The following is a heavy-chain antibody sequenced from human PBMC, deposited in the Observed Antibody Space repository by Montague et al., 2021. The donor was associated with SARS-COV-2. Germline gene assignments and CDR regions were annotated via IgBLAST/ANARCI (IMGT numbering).Heavy chain of an antibody. Sequence: SETLSLTCTVSGGSICSSSHYWGWIRQPPGKGLEWIGSIYYSGSTYYNPSLKSRVTISVDTSKNQFSLKLSSVTAADTAVFYCARHSGDYTIFGVVIYYMDVWGKGTTVTVSS. CDR2: IYYSGST. CDR3: ARHSGDYTIFGVVIYYMDV. D-gene: IGHD3-3*01. CDR1: GGSICSSSHY. V-gene: IGHV4-39*01. J-gene: IGHJ6*03.